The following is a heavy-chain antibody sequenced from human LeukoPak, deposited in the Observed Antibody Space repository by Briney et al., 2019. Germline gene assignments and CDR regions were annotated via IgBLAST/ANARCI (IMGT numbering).Heavy chain of an antibody. CDR2: ISSSSSYI. D-gene: IGHD2-2*01. CDR3: AKSPSVVVPAY. J-gene: IGHJ4*02. V-gene: IGHV3-21*04. CDR1: GFTFSSYS. Sequence: GGSLRLSCAASGFTFSSYSMNWVRQAPGKGLEWVSSISSSSSYIYYADSVKGRFTISRDNSKNTLYLQMNSLRAEDTAVYYCAKSPSVVVPAYWGQGTLVTVSS.